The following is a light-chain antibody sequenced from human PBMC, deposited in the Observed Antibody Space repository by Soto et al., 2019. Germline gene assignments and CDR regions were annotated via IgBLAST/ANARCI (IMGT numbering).Light chain of an antibody. CDR2: GAS. CDR3: QQYDSSQFT. J-gene: IGKJ3*01. V-gene: IGKV3-20*01. CDR1: QSVSSSY. Sequence: EIGLTQSPGTLSLSPGERATLSCRASQSVSSSYLAWYQQKPGQAPRLLIYGASSRATGIPDRFSGSGSGTDFTLTISRVEPEDFAVYYCQQYDSSQFTFGPGTKVDIK.